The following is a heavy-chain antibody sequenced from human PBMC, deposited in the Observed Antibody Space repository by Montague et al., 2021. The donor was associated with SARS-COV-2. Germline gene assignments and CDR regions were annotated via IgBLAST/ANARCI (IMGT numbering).Heavy chain of an antibody. D-gene: IGHD6-19*01. CDR2: INYIGDT. CDR3: ASAPLIAGSGWSYYFDN. V-gene: IGHV4-59*01. CDR1: GGSINNYQ. Sequence: SETLSLTCSVSGGSINNYQWNWIWQSPGKGTERIGNINYIGDTNYNSSLRGRVTMSVDRSTNQFSLRLNSVTAADSAVYYCASAPLIAGSGWSYYFDNWGQGTLVTVSS. J-gene: IGHJ4*02.